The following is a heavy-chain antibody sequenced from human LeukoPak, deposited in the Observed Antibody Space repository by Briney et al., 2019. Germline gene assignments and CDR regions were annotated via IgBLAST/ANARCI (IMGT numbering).Heavy chain of an antibody. D-gene: IGHD4-17*01. V-gene: IGHV3-73*01. CDR3: TLYGDYEAY. CDR2: IRSKANSYAT. CDR1: GFPFSGSA. Sequence: GGSLRLSCAASGFPFSGSAMHWVRQASGEGREWVGRIRSKANSYATAYAASVKGRFTISRDDSKNTAYLQMNSLKTEDTAVYYCTLYGDYEAYWGQGTLVTVSS. J-gene: IGHJ4*02.